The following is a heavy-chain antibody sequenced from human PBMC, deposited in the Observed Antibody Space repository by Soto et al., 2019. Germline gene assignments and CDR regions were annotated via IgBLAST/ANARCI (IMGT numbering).Heavy chain of an antibody. CDR3: ARGLASRYDFWSGYQDHYYYYGMDV. J-gene: IGHJ6*02. CDR1: GVTFSSYA. D-gene: IGHD3-3*01. Sequence: SVKVSCKASGVTFSSYAISWVRQAPGQGLEWMGGIIPIFGTANYAQKFQGRVTITADKSTSTAYMELSSLRSEDTAVYYCARGLASRYDFWSGYQDHYYYYGMDVWGQGTTVTVSS. CDR2: IIPIFGTA. V-gene: IGHV1-69*06.